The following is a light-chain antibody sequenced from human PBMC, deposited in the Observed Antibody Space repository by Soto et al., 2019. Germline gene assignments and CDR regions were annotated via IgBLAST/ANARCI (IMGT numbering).Light chain of an antibody. CDR3: QQYINAPQT. CDR2: WAS. J-gene: IGKJ1*01. V-gene: IGKV4-1*01. Sequence: DIVMTQSPDSLAVSLGERATINCKSSQSVLYSPNNMNYLAWYQQKPGQPPKLLVYWASTRESGVPDRFSGSGSETDFTLTINSLQAEDVAVYYCQQYINAPQTFGQGTKVEIK. CDR1: QSVLYSPNNMNY.